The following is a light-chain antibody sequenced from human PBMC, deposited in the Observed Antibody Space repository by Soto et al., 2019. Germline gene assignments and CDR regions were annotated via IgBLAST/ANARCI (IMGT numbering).Light chain of an antibody. J-gene: IGKJ4*01. Sequence: DIVMTQSPLSLPVTPGEPASISCRSSQSLLHSNGYNYLDWYLQKPGQSPQLLIYLGSNRASGVPDRFSGSGSGTDFTLKISRVEXEDVGVYYCMQALQTRLTFGGGTKVEIK. CDR3: MQALQTRLT. CDR2: LGS. V-gene: IGKV2-28*01. CDR1: QSLLHSNGYNY.